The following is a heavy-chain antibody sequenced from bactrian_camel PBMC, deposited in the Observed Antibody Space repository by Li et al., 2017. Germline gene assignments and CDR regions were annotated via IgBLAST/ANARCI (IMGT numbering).Heavy chain of an antibody. D-gene: IGHD3*01. CDR2: ITGGGNT. V-gene: IGHV3S57*01. Sequence: SLGLSCAATGYTDSRKRMGWFRQAPGKEREGIAIITGGGNTYYADSVKGRFTISRDNAKNTLYLQLNGLKTEDTAMYYCAKGKRPNEYCAGAWCYESPVYQGQGTQVTVS. CDR1: GYTDSRKR. J-gene: IGHJ4*01.